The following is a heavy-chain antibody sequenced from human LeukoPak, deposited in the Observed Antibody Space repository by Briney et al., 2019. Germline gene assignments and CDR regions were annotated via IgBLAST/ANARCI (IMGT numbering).Heavy chain of an antibody. D-gene: IGHD6-19*01. CDR3: AWPLGCGSSCSATGRLDV. Sequence: ASVTVSCNAAAFILTFYSLHLMRQAPGQGLEWMGWINPNTGGTNYAQKFQGRVTMTRDTSINTAYLDLNNLIYNDTAIYSCAWPLGCGSSCSATGRLDVWGRGATVTVSS. V-gene: IGHV1-2*02. J-gene: IGHJ6*02. CDR1: AFILTFYS. CDR2: INPNTGGT.